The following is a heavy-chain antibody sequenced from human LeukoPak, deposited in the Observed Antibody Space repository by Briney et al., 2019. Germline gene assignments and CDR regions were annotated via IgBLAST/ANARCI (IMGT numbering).Heavy chain of an antibody. CDR2: ISYDGSNK. Sequence: PGGSLRLSCAASGFTFSRYGMHWVRQAPGKGLEWVAVISYDGSNKYYADSVKGRFTISRDNSKNTLYLQMNSLRAEDTAVYYCAKSLRMVTYNYGGTSYMDVWGQGTTVTVSS. V-gene: IGHV3-30*18. CDR1: GFTFSRYG. CDR3: AKSLRMVTYNYGGTSYMDV. J-gene: IGHJ6*02. D-gene: IGHD4-23*01.